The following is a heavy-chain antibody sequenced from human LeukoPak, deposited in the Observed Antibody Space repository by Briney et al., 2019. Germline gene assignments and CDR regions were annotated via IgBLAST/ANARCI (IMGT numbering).Heavy chain of an antibody. CDR1: GYTFIGYY. V-gene: IGHV1-2*06. D-gene: IGHD3-10*01. CDR3: ARDPLITMVRGGYFDY. J-gene: IGHJ4*02. Sequence: ASVKVSCKASGYTFIGYYIHWIRQAPGQGLEWMGRINPNSGGTNYAQKFQGRVTMTRDTSISTAYMELSRLRSDDTAVYYCARDPLITMVRGGYFDYWGQGTLVTVSS. CDR2: INPNSGGT.